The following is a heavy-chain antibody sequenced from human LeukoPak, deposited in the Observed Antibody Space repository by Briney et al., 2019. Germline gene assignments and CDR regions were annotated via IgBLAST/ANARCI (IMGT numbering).Heavy chain of an antibody. CDR1: GFTFSSYG. V-gene: IGHV3-33*01. CDR2: IWYDGSNQ. D-gene: IGHD5-18*01. J-gene: IGHJ4*02. CDR3: ARPPTGYTYGYYFDY. Sequence: GGSLRLSCAASGFTFSSYGMHWVRQAPGKGLEWVAVIWYDGSNQYYADSVKGRFTTSRDNSKNTLYLQMNSLRAEDTAVYYCARPPTGYTYGYYFDYWGQGTLVTVSS.